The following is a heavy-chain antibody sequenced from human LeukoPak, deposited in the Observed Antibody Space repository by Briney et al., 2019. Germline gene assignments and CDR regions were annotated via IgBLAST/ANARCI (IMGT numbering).Heavy chain of an antibody. CDR3: ARWGPERLLDAFDI. Sequence: ASVKVSCKASGGTFSRYAISWVRQAPGQGLEWMGGIIPIFGTANYAQKFQGRVTIAADESTSTAYMELSSLRSEDTAVYYCARWGPERLLDAFDIWGQGTMVTVSS. J-gene: IGHJ3*02. CDR1: GGTFSRYA. CDR2: IIPIFGTA. D-gene: IGHD7-27*01. V-gene: IGHV1-69*13.